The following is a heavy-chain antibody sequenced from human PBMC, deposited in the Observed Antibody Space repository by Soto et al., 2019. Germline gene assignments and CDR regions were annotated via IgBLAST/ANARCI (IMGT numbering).Heavy chain of an antibody. J-gene: IGHJ4*02. CDR2: IQNHGYST. CDR1: GFTFSQDE. D-gene: IGHD2-15*01. Sequence: EVQLVESGGGLVQPGGSLRLSCEASGFTFSQDEMNWVHQAPGKGLEWIAYIQNHGYSTHYADSVKGRFTISRDNAKNSLYLQMSSLTAEDTAIYYCARGYDAGCHFGYWGQGVLVTVSS. CDR3: ARGYDAGCHFGY. V-gene: IGHV3-48*03.